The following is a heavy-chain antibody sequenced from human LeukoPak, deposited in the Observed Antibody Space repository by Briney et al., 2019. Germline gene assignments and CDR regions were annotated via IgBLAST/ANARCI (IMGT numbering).Heavy chain of an antibody. J-gene: IGHJ4*02. CDR2: ISGGGGST. Sequence: GGSLRLSCAASGFTFSGYAMSWVRQAPGKGLEWVSAISGGGGSTYYADSVKGRFTISRDNSKNTLYLQMNSLRAEDTAVYYCAKDTLYSSTIDYWGQGTLVTVSS. CDR3: AKDTLYSSTIDY. CDR1: GFTFSGYA. D-gene: IGHD6-13*01. V-gene: IGHV3-23*01.